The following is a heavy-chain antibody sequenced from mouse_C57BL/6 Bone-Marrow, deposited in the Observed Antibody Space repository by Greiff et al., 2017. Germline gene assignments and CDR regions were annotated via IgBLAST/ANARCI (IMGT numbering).Heavy chain of an antibody. J-gene: IGHJ1*03. CDR3: ARLEFDGSSGDWYFDV. Sequence: VQLQESGPELVKPGASVKLSCKASGYTFTRYDINWVKQRPGQGLEWIGWIYPRDGSTKYNAKFKGKATLTVDTSSSTADMELHSLTSEDSAVYFSARLEFDGSSGDWYFDVWGTGTTVTVSS. D-gene: IGHD1-1*01. CDR2: IYPRDGST. CDR1: GYTFTRYD. V-gene: IGHV1-85*01.